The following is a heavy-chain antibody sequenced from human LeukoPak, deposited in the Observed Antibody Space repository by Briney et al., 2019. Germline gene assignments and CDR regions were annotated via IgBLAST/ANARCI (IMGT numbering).Heavy chain of an antibody. CDR3: AKVAHYGDSVPFDH. CDR1: GFTFNSYG. D-gene: IGHD4-17*01. Sequence: PGGSLRLSCAASGFTFNSYGMHWVRQAPGKGLEWVAFIRYDGSTEYYADSVKGRFTISRDNSKNTVYLQMNSLRAEDTAVYYCAKVAHYGDSVPFDHWGQGTLVTVSS. V-gene: IGHV3-30*02. CDR2: IRYDGSTE. J-gene: IGHJ4*02.